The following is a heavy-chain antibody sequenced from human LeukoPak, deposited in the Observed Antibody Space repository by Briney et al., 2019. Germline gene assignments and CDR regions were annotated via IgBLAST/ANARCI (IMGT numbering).Heavy chain of an antibody. V-gene: IGHV4-30-4*08. CDR3: ARQGWLAPVVPAAIPFDY. J-gene: IGHJ4*02. CDR2: IYYSGST. Sequence: SETLSLTCTVSSGSISSGDYYWSWIRQPPGKGLEWIGYIYYSGSTYYNPSLKSRVTISGDTSRNQFSLKLDSVTAADTAVYYCARQGWLAPVVPAAIPFDYWGQGTLVTVSS. CDR1: SGSISSGDYY. D-gene: IGHD2-2*02.